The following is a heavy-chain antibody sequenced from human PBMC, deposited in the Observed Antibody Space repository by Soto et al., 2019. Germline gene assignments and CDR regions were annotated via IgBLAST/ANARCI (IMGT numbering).Heavy chain of an antibody. CDR2: ISYDGSNK. J-gene: IGHJ3*02. V-gene: IGHV3-30*18. CDR3: AKVPAPNDAFDI. Sequence: GGSLRLSCAASGFTLRSYGMHWVRQAPGKGLEWVAVISYDGSNKYYADSVKGRFTISRDNSKKTLYLRMNSLRLEDTAVYYCAKVPAPNDAFDIWGQGTMVTVSS. D-gene: IGHD6-25*01. CDR1: GFTLRSYG.